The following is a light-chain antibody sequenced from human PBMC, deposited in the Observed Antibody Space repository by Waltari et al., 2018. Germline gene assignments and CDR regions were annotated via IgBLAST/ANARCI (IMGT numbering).Light chain of an antibody. CDR3: QQYGGSPPFT. J-gene: IGKJ3*01. CDR1: QSVASSY. V-gene: IGKV3-20*01. CDR2: GAA. Sequence: EIVLTQSPGTLSLSPGERATLSCRASQSVASSYLAWYQQKPGQAPRLVIYGAAYRAAGIPDRCSGSGSGTDFTLTISRLEPEDFAVYYCQQYGGSPPFTFGPGTKVDFK.